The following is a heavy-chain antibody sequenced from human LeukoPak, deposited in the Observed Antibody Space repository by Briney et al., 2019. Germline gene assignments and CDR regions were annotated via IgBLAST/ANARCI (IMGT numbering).Heavy chain of an antibody. V-gene: IGHV4-34*01. J-gene: IGHJ6*03. D-gene: IGHD3-9*01. Sequence: SETLSLTCAVYGGSFSGYYWSWIRQPPGKGLEWIGEINHSGSTNYNPSLKSRVTISVDTSKNQFSLKLSSVTAADTAVYYCARVPGALDWLLYYYYYMDVWGKGTTVTVSS. CDR2: INHSGST. CDR3: ARVPGALDWLLYYYYYMDV. CDR1: GGSFSGYY.